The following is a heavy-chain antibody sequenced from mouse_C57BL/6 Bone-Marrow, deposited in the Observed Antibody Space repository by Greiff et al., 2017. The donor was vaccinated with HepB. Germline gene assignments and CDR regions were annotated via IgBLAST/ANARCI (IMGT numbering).Heavy chain of an antibody. CDR3: ARRAAQATLAMDY. V-gene: IGHV5-17*01. CDR1: GFTFSDYG. CDR2: ISCGSSTI. Sequence: EVMLVESGGGLVKPGGSLKLSCAASGFTFSDYGMHWVRQAPEKGLEWVAYISCGSSTIYYADTVKGRFTISRDNAKNTLFLQMTSLRSEDTAMYYCARRAAQATLAMDYWGQGTSVTVSS. J-gene: IGHJ4*01. D-gene: IGHD3-2*02.